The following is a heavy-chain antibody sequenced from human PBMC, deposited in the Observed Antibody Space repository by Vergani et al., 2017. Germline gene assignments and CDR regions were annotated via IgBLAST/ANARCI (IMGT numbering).Heavy chain of an antibody. CDR2: IIPIFGTA. V-gene: IGHV1-69*01. Sequence: VQLVQSGAEVKKPGSSVKVSCKASGGTFSSYAISWVRQAPGQGLEWMGGIIPIFGTANYAKKFQGRVTITADESTSTAYMGLSSLRSEATAVYYCAGDFGTYCYDGMDVWGQGTTVTVSS. CDR3: AGDFGTYCYDGMDV. CDR1: GGTFSSYA. D-gene: IGHD1-14*01. J-gene: IGHJ6*02.